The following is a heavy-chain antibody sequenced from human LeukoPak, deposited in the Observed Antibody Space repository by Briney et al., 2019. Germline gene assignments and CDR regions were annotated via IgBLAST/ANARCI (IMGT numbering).Heavy chain of an antibody. CDR2: ISAYNGNT. Sequence: ASVKVSCKASGYTFTSYGISWVLQAPGQGLEWMGWISAYNGNTNYAQKLQGGVTMTTDTSTSTAYMELRSLRSDDTAVYYCARDRRNILTGQPTDYWGQGTLVTVSS. V-gene: IGHV1-18*01. CDR3: ARDRRNILTGQPTDY. J-gene: IGHJ4*02. D-gene: IGHD3-9*01. CDR1: GYTFTSYG.